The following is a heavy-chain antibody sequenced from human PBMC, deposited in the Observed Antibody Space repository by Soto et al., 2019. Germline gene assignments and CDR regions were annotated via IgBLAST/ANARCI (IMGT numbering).Heavy chain of an antibody. CDR3: ARGTSAAATGFDY. CDR2: INAGNGNT. Sequence: ASVKVSCKASGYTFTSYAMHWVRQAPGQRLEWMGWINAGNGNTKYSQKFQGRVTITRDTSASTAYMELSSLRSEDTAVYYCARGTSAAATGFDYWGRGALVTVSS. V-gene: IGHV1-3*01. CDR1: GYTFTSYA. J-gene: IGHJ4*02. D-gene: IGHD6-13*01.